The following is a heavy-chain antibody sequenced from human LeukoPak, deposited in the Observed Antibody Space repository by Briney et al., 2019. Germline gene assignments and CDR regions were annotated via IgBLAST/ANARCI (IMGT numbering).Heavy chain of an antibody. V-gene: IGHV1-2*02. CDR3: ARSRWHDAFDI. CDR1: GYTFTGYF. J-gene: IGHJ3*02. Sequence: ASVKVSCKASGYTFTGYFVHWVRQAPGQGLEWMGWINPNSGGTNYAQKFQGRVTMTRDTSISTAYMELSRLRSDDTAVYYCARSRWHDAFDIWGQGTMVTVSS. CDR2: INPNSGGT. D-gene: IGHD4-23*01.